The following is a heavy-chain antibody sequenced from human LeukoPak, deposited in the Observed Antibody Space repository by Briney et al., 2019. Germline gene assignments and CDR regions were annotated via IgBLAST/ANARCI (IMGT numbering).Heavy chain of an antibody. CDR1: GDXIRSYY. V-gene: IGHV4-59*08. J-gene: IGHJ4*02. D-gene: IGHD3-3*02. CDR2: IYYSGTT. Sequence: SETLSLTCTFSGDXIRSYYWSWIRQPPGKGLEWLGYIYYSGTTNYNPSLKSRLTMSLDTSKKHLSLRLTSVSAADTAVYYCARHLRSFPDYWGQGTLVTVSS. CDR3: ARHLRSFPDY.